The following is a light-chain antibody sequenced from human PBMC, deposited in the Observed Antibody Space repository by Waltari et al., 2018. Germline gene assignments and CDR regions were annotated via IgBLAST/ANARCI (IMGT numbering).Light chain of an antibody. Sequence: QSALTQPPSASGSPGQSVTISCTGTSSDVGGYNYVSWYQQHPGKAPNLRLYEVSKRPSGVPDLFSGSKSGNTASLTFAGLQSEDEADYYCSSYAGSNNMVFGGGTKLTVL. J-gene: IGLJ2*01. V-gene: IGLV2-8*01. CDR3: SSYAGSNNMV. CDR2: EVS. CDR1: SSDVGGYNY.